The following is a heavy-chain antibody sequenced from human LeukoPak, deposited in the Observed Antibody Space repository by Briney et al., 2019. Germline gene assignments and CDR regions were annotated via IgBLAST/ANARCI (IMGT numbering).Heavy chain of an antibody. D-gene: IGHD1-26*01. V-gene: IGHV4-59*04. CDR3: ASPGVGAFDY. CDR1: GGSISNFY. J-gene: IGHJ4*02. Sequence: SETLSLTCTVSGGSISNFYWSWIRQPPGKGLEWIGSIYYSGSTSYNPSLQSRVTMSIDTSKNQFSLKLNSVTAADTAVYYCASPGVGAFDYWGQGTLVSVPS. CDR2: IYYSGST.